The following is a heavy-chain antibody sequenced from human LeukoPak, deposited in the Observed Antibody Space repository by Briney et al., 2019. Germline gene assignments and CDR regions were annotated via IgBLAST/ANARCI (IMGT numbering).Heavy chain of an antibody. Sequence: ASVKVSCKASGYTFTSYGISWVRQAPGQGREWMGWNSAYNGNTNYAQKLQGRVTMTTDTSTSTAYVELRSLRSDDTAVYYCARTTIFGVVIPFDYWGQGTLVTVSS. D-gene: IGHD3-3*01. CDR3: ARTTIFGVVIPFDY. CDR1: GYTFTSYG. V-gene: IGHV1-18*01. J-gene: IGHJ4*02. CDR2: NSAYNGNT.